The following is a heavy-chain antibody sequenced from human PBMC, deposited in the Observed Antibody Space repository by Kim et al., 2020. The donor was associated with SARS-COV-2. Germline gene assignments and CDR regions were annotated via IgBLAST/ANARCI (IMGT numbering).Heavy chain of an antibody. V-gene: IGHV3-48*04. J-gene: IGHJ6*01. CDR3: ARERGFGDPLLLNYYGM. CDR2: ISRSSSSI. D-gene: IGHD3-10*01. CDR1: GFTFRSDS. Sequence: GGSLRLSCAAYGFTFRSDSMNWVRQAPGKGLEWVSYISRSSSSIYNADPVKGRSIVSRDNAKNLVYLQMNSMTAEATAVYYCARERGFGDPLLLNYYGM.